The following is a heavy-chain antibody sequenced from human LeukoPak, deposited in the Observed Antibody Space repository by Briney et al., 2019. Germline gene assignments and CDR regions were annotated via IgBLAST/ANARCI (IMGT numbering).Heavy chain of an antibody. CDR3: AKDRGGSSWYDY. J-gene: IGHJ4*02. CDR2: ISGSGGST. CDR1: GFTFSSYA. Sequence: GGSVRLSCAASGFTFSSYAMSWVRQAPGKGLEWVSAISGSGGSTHYADSVKGRFTISRDNPKNTLYLQMNSLRAEDTAVYYCAKDRGGSSWYDYWGQGTLVTVSS. D-gene: IGHD6-13*01. V-gene: IGHV3-23*01.